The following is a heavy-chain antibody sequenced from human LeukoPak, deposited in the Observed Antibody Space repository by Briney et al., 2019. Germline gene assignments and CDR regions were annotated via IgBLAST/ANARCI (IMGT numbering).Heavy chain of an antibody. D-gene: IGHD4-17*01. J-gene: IGHJ5*02. CDR1: GGSISSYY. CDR3: ARQKDDYGDYVGWFDP. V-gene: IGHV4-59*01. CDR2: IYYSGST. Sequence: TSETLSLTCTVSGGSISSYYWSWIRQPPGKGLEWIGYIYYSGSTNYNPSLKSRVTISVDTSKNQFSLKLSSVTAAATAVYYCARQKDDYGDYVGWFDPWGQGTLVTVSS.